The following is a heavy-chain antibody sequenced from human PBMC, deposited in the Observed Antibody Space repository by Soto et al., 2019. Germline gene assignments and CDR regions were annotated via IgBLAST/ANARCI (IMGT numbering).Heavy chain of an antibody. CDR3: AKKYSRLKGSASSSWYGWDAFDI. CDR2: ISGSGGST. Sequence: EVQLLESGGGLVQPGGSLRLSCAASGFTFSSYAMSWVRQAPGKGLEWVSAISGSGGSTYYADSVKGRFTISRDNSKNTLYLQMNSLRAEDTAVYYCAKKYSRLKGSASSSWYGWDAFDIWGQGTMVTVSS. CDR1: GFTFSSYA. V-gene: IGHV3-23*01. D-gene: IGHD6-13*01. J-gene: IGHJ3*02.